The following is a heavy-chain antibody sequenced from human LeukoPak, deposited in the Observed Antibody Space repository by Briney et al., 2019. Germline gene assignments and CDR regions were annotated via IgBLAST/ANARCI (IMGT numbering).Heavy chain of an antibody. CDR2: MNPNSGNT. CDR3: ARVSLGYCGGGTCYFQDH. CDR1: GYTFTNYD. D-gene: IGHD2-15*01. Sequence: ASVKVSCKASGYTFTNYDINWVRRATGQGLEWMGWMNPNSGNTGYAQKFQGRVTMTRSTSISTAYMELSSLTSEDTAVYYCARVSLGYCGGGTCYFQDHCGQAPLVTVSS. J-gene: IGHJ4*02. V-gene: IGHV1-8*01.